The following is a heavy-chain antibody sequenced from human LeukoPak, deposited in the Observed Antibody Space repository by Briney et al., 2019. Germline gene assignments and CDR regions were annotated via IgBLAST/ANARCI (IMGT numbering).Heavy chain of an antibody. D-gene: IGHD4-23*01. V-gene: IGHV4-30-4*01. CDR3: GKVGGNTNS. Sequence: TSETLSLTCTVSGASVTSDIFYWNWIRQSPGKGLEWIGAIHNSRGTSYNPSLESRLTISVDPSENKFFLKMTSVTDADTATYYCGKVGGNTNSWGQGTLVTVSS. J-gene: IGHJ4*02. CDR1: GASVTSDIFY. CDR2: IHNSRGT.